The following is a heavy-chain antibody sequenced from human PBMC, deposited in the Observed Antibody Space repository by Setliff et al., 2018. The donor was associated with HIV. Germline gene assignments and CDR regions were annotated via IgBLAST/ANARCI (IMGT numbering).Heavy chain of an antibody. CDR3: ARHSRTAVPTIDY. CDR2: IYYAGNT. D-gene: IGHD4-17*01. V-gene: IGHV4-39*01. Sequence: LSLTCTVSGASVSTIDYYWGWVRQSPRAGLEWIADIYYAGNTYYNPSLKSRATISRDTSRNHFSLTVTSLTAADTAGYYCARHSRTAVPTIDYWGQGTLVTVSS. CDR1: GASVSTIDYY. J-gene: IGHJ4*02.